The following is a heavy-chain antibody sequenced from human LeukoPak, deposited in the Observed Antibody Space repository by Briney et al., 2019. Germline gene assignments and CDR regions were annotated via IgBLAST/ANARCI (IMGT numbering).Heavy chain of an antibody. V-gene: IGHV1-69*04. CDR2: IIPIFGIA. CDR1: GGTFSSYA. D-gene: IGHD3-10*01. J-gene: IGHJ6*02. CDR3: ARGGDPDYYYYYDMDV. Sequence: GASVKVSCKASGGTFSSYAISWVRQAPGQGLEWMGRIIPIFGIANYAQKFQGRVTITADKSTSTAYMELSSLRSEDTAVYYCARGGDPDYYYYYDMDVWAKGPRSPSP.